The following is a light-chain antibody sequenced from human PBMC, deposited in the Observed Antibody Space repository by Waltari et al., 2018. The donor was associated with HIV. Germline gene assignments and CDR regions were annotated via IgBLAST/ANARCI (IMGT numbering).Light chain of an antibody. CDR2: SNN. Sequence: QSVLTQPPSASGTPGQRVTISCSGSSSNIGSNPVNWYQQLPGTAPKLLIYSNNQRPTGGPDRCSGAKSGTSASLAISGLQSEEEADYYCAAWDDSLNGPVFGAGTKLTVL. CDR3: AAWDDSLNGPV. J-gene: IGLJ3*02. CDR1: SSNIGSNP. V-gene: IGLV1-44*01.